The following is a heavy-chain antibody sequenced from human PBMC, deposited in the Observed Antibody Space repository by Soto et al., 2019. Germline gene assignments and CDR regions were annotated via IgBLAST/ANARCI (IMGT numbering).Heavy chain of an antibody. J-gene: IGHJ4*02. CDR2: ISYDGSNK. CDR3: AKPFTVTTTTTGVDY. Sequence: QVQLVESGGGVVQPGRSLRLSCAASGFTFSSYGMHWVRQAPGKGLEWVAVISYDGSNKYYADSVKGRFTISRDNSKNTLYLQMNSLRAEDTAVYYCAKPFTVTTTTTGVDYWGQGTLVTVSS. V-gene: IGHV3-30*18. CDR1: GFTFSSYG. D-gene: IGHD4-17*01.